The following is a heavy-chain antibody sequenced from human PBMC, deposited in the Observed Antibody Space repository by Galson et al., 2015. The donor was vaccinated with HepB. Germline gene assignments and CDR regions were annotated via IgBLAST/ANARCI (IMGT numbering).Heavy chain of an antibody. D-gene: IGHD3-10*01. CDR2: IIESSGRT. Sequence: SLRLSCAASGFAFSHYAMSWVRQAPGKGLEWVSSIIESSGRTYYLDSVKGRFAISRDNSKNTLYLQMNNLRAEDTALYYCAKDVMLRGVNYFDIWGRGSQVIVSS. CDR1: GFAFSHYA. J-gene: IGHJ4*02. V-gene: IGHV3-23*01. CDR3: AKDVMLRGVNYFDI.